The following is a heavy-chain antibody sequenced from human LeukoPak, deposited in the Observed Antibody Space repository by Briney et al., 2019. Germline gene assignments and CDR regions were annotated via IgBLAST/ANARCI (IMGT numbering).Heavy chain of an antibody. J-gene: IGHJ4*02. D-gene: IGHD4-23*01. CDR3: ARRLDYGGNSHGY. CDR2: IYPGDSDT. Sequence: GESLKISCEGSRYNFSTYWIGWVRQMPGKGLEWMGIIYPGDSDTRYSPPFQGQVTISADKSISTAYLQWSSLKASDTAIYYCARRLDYGGNSHGYWGQGTLVTVPS. V-gene: IGHV5-51*01. CDR1: RYNFSTYW.